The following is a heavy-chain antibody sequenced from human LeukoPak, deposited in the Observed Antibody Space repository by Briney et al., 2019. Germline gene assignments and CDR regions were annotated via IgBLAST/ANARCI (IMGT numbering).Heavy chain of an antibody. CDR2: MNPNSGNT. Sequence: ASVKVSCKASGYTFTSYDINWVRQATGQGLEWMGWMNPNSGNTGYAQKFQGRVTMTRNTSISTAYMELSSLRSEDTAVYYCARGRDVDYYGSIGYWGQGTLVTVSS. CDR3: ARGRDVDYYGSIGY. V-gene: IGHV1-8*01. CDR1: GYTFTSYD. J-gene: IGHJ4*02. D-gene: IGHD3-10*01.